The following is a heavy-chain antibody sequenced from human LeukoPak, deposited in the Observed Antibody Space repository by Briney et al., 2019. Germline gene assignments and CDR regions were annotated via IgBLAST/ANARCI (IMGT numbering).Heavy chain of an antibody. Sequence: GESLKISCKGAGYNFTNSWIGWVRQMPGKGLEWMGIIYPDDSDTRYSPSFEGQVTISADKSISTAYLQWSSLKASDTAMYYCARHEGVYYDYVWGSYRPDKGDFYTDVWGKGTTVTVSS. CDR1: GYNFTNSW. CDR2: IYPDDSDT. J-gene: IGHJ6*03. V-gene: IGHV5-51*01. CDR3: ARHEGVYYDYVWGSYRPDKGDFYTDV. D-gene: IGHD3-16*02.